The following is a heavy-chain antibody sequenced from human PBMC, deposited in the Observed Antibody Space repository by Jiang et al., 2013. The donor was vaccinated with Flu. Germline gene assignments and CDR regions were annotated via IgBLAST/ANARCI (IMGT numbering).Heavy chain of an antibody. V-gene: IGHV3-66*01. CDR3: ARVTRYRTGAMSETYYYYGMDV. CDR2: IYSGGST. D-gene: IGHD3/OR15-3a*01. Sequence: VQLLESGGGLVQPGGSLRLSCAASGFTVSSNYMSWVRQAPGKGLEWVSVIYSGGSTYYADSVKGRFTISRDNSKNTLYLQMNSLRAEDTAVYYCARVTRYRTGAMSETYYYYGMDVWGQGTTVTVSS. CDR1: GFTVSSNY. J-gene: IGHJ6*02.